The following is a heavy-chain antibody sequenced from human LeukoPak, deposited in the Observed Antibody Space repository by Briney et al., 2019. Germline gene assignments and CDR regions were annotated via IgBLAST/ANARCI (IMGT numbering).Heavy chain of an antibody. CDR1: GGSISSYY. CDR3: ARVSLGELYDY. CDR2: IYYSGST. Sequence: SETLSLTCTVSGGSISSYYWSWIRQPPGKGLEWIGYIYYSGSTNYNPSLKSRVTISVDTSKKQFSLKLSSVTAADTAVYYCARVSLGELYDYWGQGTLVTVSS. V-gene: IGHV4-59*01. D-gene: IGHD3-10*01. J-gene: IGHJ4*02.